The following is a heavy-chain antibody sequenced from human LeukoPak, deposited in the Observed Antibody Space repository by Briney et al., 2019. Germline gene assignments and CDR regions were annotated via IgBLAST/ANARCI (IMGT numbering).Heavy chain of an antibody. CDR3: ARDGGSGIRSDAFDI. Sequence: GGSLRLSCVASGFTFSSYEMNWVRQAPGKGLEWVSYISSSGSTISYAASVKGRFTISRDNAKNSLYLQMNSLRAEDTAVYYCARDGGSGIRSDAFDIWGQGTMVTVSS. D-gene: IGHD3-10*01. V-gene: IGHV3-48*03. J-gene: IGHJ3*02. CDR1: GFTFSSYE. CDR2: ISSSGSTI.